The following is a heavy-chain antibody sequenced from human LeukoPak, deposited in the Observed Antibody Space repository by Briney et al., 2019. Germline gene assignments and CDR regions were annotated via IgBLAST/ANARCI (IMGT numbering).Heavy chain of an antibody. CDR1: GGSISSYY. Sequence: SETLSLTCTVSGGSISSYYWSWIRQPAGKGLEWIGRIYTSGSTNYNPSLKSRVTMSVDTSKNQFSLKLSSVTAADTAVYYCARGGLLWFGEFPFDYWGQGTLVTVSS. CDR3: ARGGLLWFGEFPFDY. D-gene: IGHD3-10*01. V-gene: IGHV4-4*07. J-gene: IGHJ4*02. CDR2: IYTSGST.